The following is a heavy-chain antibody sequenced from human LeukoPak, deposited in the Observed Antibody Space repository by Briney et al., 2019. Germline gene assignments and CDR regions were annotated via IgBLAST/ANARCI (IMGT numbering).Heavy chain of an antibody. CDR1: GGSISSSSYY. D-gene: IGHD6-13*01. J-gene: IGHJ4*02. V-gene: IGHV4-39*01. CDR3: ARPSYSSSWYLDY. Sequence: PSETLSLTCTVSGGSISSSSYYWGWIRQPPGKGLEWIGSIYYSGSTYYNPSLKSRVTISVDTSKNQFSLKLSSVTAADTAVYYCARPSYSSSWYLDYWGQGTLVTVSS. CDR2: IYYSGST.